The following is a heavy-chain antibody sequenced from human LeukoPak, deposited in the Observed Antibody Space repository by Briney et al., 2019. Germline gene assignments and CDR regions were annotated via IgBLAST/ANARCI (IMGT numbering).Heavy chain of an antibody. D-gene: IGHD2-2*01. CDR1: GFIFNKFG. J-gene: IGHJ6*02. CDR2: ISGSGGST. V-gene: IGHV3-23*01. Sequence: GGSLRLSCVVSGFIFNKFGMSWVRQAPGKGLEWVSAISGSGGSTYYADSVKGRFTISRDNSKNTLYLQMNSLRAEDTAVYYCAKVVVPAAIGAYYGMDVWGQGTTVTVSS. CDR3: AKVVVPAAIGAYYGMDV.